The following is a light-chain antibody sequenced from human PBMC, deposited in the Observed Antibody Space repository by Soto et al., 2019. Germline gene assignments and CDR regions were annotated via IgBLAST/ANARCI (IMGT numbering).Light chain of an antibody. CDR2: GAS. CDR3: QQYGSSPRT. J-gene: IGKJ1*01. CDR1: QSVNSNW. Sequence: EIVLTQSPGTLSLSPGERATLSCRASQSVNSNWLAWYQQKAGQAPRLLIYGASSRATGIPDRFSGSGSGTGFTLTITRLETEDFAVYYCQQYGSSPRTFGQGTK. V-gene: IGKV3-20*01.